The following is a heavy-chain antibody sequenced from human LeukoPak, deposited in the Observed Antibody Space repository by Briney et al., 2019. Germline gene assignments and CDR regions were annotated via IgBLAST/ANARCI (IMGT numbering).Heavy chain of an antibody. V-gene: IGHV3-15*01. CDR2: IKSKTDGGTT. Sequence: GSLRLSCAASGFTFSNAWMSWVRQAPGKGLEWVGRIKSKTDGGTTDYAAPVTGRFTTSRDDSTTTLYLQMNSLKTEDTAVYYCPTGTITYYDILTGYSVFDYWGQGTLVTVSS. D-gene: IGHD3-9*01. J-gene: IGHJ4*02. CDR1: GFTFSNAW. CDR3: PTGTITYYDILTGYSVFDY.